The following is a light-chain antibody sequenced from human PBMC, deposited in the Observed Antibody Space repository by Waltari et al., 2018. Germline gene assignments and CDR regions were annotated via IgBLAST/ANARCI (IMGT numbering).Light chain of an antibody. V-gene: IGKV1-9*01. J-gene: IGKJ4*01. CDR1: QGISNY. CDR3: QQDNSFPLT. CDR2: TAS. Sequence: IQLTQSPSSVSASVGDRVTITCRASQGISNYLTWYQQRPGKSPKLLFYTASTLQSEVPSSFTGSGSGTDFTLTISILQPEDFATYFCQQDNSFPLTFGGGTKVETK.